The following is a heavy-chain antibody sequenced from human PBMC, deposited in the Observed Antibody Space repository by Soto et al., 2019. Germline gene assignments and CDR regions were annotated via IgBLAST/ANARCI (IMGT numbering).Heavy chain of an antibody. Sequence: GPGEKKPGASVNVSCKTSGYSFTNSGITWVRQAPGKGLEWMGWISPYNGNTNYAEKIQGRGTMTTDTSTRTAYMELSSLTSDDTAVYCCARDQAKFVTDYCHYYGMDVWGQGTTVTVSS. V-gene: IGHV1-18*01. CDR2: ISPYNGNT. CDR3: ARDQAKFVTDYCHYYGMDV. J-gene: IGHJ6*02. D-gene: IGHD3-16*01. CDR1: GYSFTNSG.